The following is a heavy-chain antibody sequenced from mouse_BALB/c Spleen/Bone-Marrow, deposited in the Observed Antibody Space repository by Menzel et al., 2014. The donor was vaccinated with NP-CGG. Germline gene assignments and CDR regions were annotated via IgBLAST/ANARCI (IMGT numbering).Heavy chain of an antibody. V-gene: IGHV1-14*01. CDR3: ARRRDDGDYRWDY. CDR2: INPYNDGT. Sequence: EVQLQQSGPELVKPGASVKMSCKASGYTFSSYVMHWVKQKPGQGLEWIGGINPYNDGTKYNEKFKGKATLTSDKSSSTAYMELSSLTSEDSAVYYCARRRDDGDYRWDYWGQGTTLTVSS. CDR1: GYTFSSYV. D-gene: IGHD2-3*01. J-gene: IGHJ2*01.